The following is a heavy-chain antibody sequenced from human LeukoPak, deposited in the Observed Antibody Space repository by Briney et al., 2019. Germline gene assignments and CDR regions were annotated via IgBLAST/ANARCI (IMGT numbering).Heavy chain of an antibody. D-gene: IGHD6-19*01. V-gene: IGHV3-23*01. CDR2: ITNRGDGT. Sequence: GGSLRLSCTASGSTFTNFDMGWVRQAPGKGLEWVSAITNRGDGTYFADSVKGRVTISRDNSKDTLYLQLSSLRADDTAVYYCAKDARRTSGWYYFDSWGQGTLVTVSS. CDR1: GSTFTNFD. J-gene: IGHJ4*02. CDR3: AKDARRTSGWYYFDS.